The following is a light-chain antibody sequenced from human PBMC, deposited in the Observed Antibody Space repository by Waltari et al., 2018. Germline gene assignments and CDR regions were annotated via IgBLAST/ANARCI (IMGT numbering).Light chain of an antibody. Sequence: DIQMAQSPSSVSASVGDTVTITCRASERLRTWLAWYQQKPGKAPKLLIYGASILQSGVPGRFRGSGSGTELTLTISNLQPDDFASYYCQQAHTFPFTFGPGTKLYIK. V-gene: IGKV1-12*01. CDR2: GAS. CDR3: QQAHTFPFT. J-gene: IGKJ3*01. CDR1: ERLRTW.